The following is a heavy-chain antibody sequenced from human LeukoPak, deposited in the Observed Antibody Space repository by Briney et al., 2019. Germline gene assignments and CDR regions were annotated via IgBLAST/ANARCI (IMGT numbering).Heavy chain of an antibody. V-gene: IGHV1-18*01. D-gene: IGHD3-10*01. CDR1: GYTFTSYG. CDR2: ISAYNDNT. J-gene: IGHJ6*03. Sequence: ASVKVSCKASGYTFTSYGISWVRQAPGQGLEWMGWISAYNDNTNYAQKLQGRVTMTTDTSTSTAYMELRSLRSDDTAVYYCARSLWFGESYYMDVWGKGTTVTVSS. CDR3: ARSLWFGESYYMDV.